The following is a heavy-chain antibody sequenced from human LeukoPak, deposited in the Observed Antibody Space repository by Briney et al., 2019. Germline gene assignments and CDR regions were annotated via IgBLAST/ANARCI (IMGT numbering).Heavy chain of an antibody. D-gene: IGHD1-1*01. CDR2: INSDGSST. Sequence: GGSLRLSCAASGFTFSSYWMHWVRQAPGKGLVWVSRINSDGSSTSYADSVKGRFTISRDSAKNTLYLQMNSLRAEDTAVYYCARVSTTGTRFDYWGQGTLVTVSS. CDR3: ARVSTTGTRFDY. V-gene: IGHV3-74*01. J-gene: IGHJ4*02. CDR1: GFTFSSYW.